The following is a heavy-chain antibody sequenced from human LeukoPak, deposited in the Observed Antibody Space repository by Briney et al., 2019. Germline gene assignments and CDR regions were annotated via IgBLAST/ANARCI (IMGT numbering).Heavy chain of an antibody. CDR3: ARVGSGTPEDYFDY. CDR1: GYTFTSYD. J-gene: IGHJ4*02. D-gene: IGHD1-26*01. V-gene: IGHV1-8*01. Sequence: ASVKVSCKASGYTFTSYDINWVRQATGQGLEWRGWMNPNSGNTGYAQKFQGRVSMTRNTSISTAYMELSSLRSEDTAVYYCARVGSGTPEDYFDYWGQGTLVTVSS. CDR2: MNPNSGNT.